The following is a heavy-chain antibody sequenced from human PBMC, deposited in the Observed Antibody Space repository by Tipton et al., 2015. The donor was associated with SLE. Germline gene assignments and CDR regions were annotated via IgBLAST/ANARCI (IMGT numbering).Heavy chain of an antibody. CDR1: GGSIRSTDNY. CDR3: ASRPVVTGEGAGDY. D-gene: IGHD2-21*02. CDR2: IYYSGTT. V-gene: IGHV4-39*07. J-gene: IGHJ4*02. Sequence: TLSLTCSVSGGSIRSTDNYWGWIRQSPGKGLEWIGSIYYSGTTFYKPSLKSRVTISVDTSKNQFSLKLTSVAAADTAVYYCASRPVVTGEGAGDYWGQGTLVTVSS.